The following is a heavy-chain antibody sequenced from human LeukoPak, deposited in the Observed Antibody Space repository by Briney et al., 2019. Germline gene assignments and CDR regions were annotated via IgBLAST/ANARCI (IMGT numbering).Heavy chain of an antibody. CDR2: IRTSGDT. J-gene: IGHJ5*02. D-gene: IGHD3-3*01. V-gene: IGHV3-23*01. Sequence: GGPLRLSCAASGFIFSSYAISWVRQAPGKGLEWVSGIRTSGDTFYADSVKGRFTISRDISKNTVYLQMNSLRAEDSAVYYCATLSYDVWTGINWFDPWGQGTLVTVSS. CDR1: GFIFSSYA. CDR3: ATLSYDVWTGINWFDP.